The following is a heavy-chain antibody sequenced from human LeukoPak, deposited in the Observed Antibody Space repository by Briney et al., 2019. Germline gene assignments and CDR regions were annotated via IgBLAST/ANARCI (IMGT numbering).Heavy chain of an antibody. CDR3: ARERDRRGLCFGELLRRYGMDV. J-gene: IGHJ6*02. CDR2: IGTAGDT. Sequence: PGGSLRLSCAASGFTFSSYDMHWVRQATGKGLEWVSAIGTAGDTYYPGSVKGRFTISRENAKNSLYLQMNSLRAGDTAVYYCARERDRRGLCFGELLRRYGMDVWGQGTTVTVSS. D-gene: IGHD3-10*01. CDR1: GFTFSSYD. V-gene: IGHV3-13*01.